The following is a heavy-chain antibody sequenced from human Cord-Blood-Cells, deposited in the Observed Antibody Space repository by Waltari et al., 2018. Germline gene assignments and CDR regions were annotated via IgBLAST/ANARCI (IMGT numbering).Heavy chain of an antibody. V-gene: IGHV3-21*01. CDR2: ISSSSSYI. CDR1: GFTFSSYS. CDR3: ARGRTGEADY. Sequence: EVQLVESGGGLVKPGGSLRLSCAASGFTFSSYSMTWVRQAPGKGLEWVSSISSSSSYIYYADSVKGRFTISRDNAKNSLYLQMNSLRAEDTAVYYCARGRTGEADYWGQGTLVTVSS. D-gene: IGHD7-27*01. J-gene: IGHJ4*02.